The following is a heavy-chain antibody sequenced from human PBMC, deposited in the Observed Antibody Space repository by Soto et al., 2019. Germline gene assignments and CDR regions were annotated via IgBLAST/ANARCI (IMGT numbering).Heavy chain of an antibody. CDR3: ARYVTIFGPGGEVHDPPNSEKGYGMDV. J-gene: IGHJ6*02. D-gene: IGHD3-3*01. Sequence: EVQLVQSGAEVKKPGESLRISCKGSGYSFTSYWISWVRQMPGKGLEWMGRIDPSDSYTNYSPSFQGHVTISADKSISTAYLQWSSLKASDTAMYYCARYVTIFGPGGEVHDPPNSEKGYGMDVWGQGTTVTVSS. CDR2: IDPSDSYT. CDR1: GYSFTSYW. V-gene: IGHV5-10-1*03.